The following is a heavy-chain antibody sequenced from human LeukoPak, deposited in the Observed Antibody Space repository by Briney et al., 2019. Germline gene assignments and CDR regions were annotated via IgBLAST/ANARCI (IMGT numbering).Heavy chain of an antibody. V-gene: IGHV5-51*01. D-gene: IGHD2-2*03. CDR1: GYSFTSYR. J-gene: IGHJ5*02. CDR2: IYPGDSDT. Sequence: GESLKISCKGSGYSFTSYRIGWVGQMPGKGLEWMGLIYPGDSDTRYSPSFQGQVTISADKSISTAYLQWSSLKASDTAMYYCARLLFLDEGDNWFDPWGQGTLVTVSS. CDR3: ARLLFLDEGDNWFDP.